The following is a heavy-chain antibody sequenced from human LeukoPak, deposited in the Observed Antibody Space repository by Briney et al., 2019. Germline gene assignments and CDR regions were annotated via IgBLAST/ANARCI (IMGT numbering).Heavy chain of an antibody. V-gene: IGHV3-21*05. CDR2: ISETSSFM. J-gene: IGHJ4*02. D-gene: IGHD5-18*01. CDR1: GFTFSSYS. CDR3: ARDPPGHSYGPIDY. Sequence: GGSLRLSCAASGFTFSSYSMNWVRQAPGKGLEWISYISETSSFMYYADSVKGRFTISRDNAKNSLYLQMNSLRAEDTAVYYCARDPPGHSYGPIDYWGQGTLVTVSS.